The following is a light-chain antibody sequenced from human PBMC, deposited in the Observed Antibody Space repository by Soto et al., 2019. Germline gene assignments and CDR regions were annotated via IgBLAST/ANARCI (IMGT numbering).Light chain of an antibody. CDR1: QSLSSNF. V-gene: IGKV3-20*01. CDR2: DSS. J-gene: IGKJ1*01. Sequence: EIVLTQSPATLSLSPGERATLSCRASQSLSSNFLAWYQQKPGQPPRLLIYDSSTRATGFPDRFSGSGSGTDFPLTIIRLGPEDFAVYYCQQYDSSTRPFRQGTRVDIX. CDR3: QQYDSSTRP.